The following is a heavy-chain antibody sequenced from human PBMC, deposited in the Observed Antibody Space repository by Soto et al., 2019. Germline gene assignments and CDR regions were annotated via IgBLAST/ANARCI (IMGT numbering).Heavy chain of an antibody. J-gene: IGHJ6*02. CDR2: IIPISETT. CDR3: ARSQGSSTSLEIYYYYYYGMDV. Sequence: QVQLVQSGAEVKKPGSSVKVSCKASGGTFSSYAISWVRQAPGQGLEWMGGIIPISETTNYAQKFQGRVTITADESKSTAYRELACLRSEDTAVYYCARSQGSSTSLEIYYYYYYGMDVWGQGTTVTVSS. D-gene: IGHD2-2*01. V-gene: IGHV1-69*01. CDR1: GGTFSSYA.